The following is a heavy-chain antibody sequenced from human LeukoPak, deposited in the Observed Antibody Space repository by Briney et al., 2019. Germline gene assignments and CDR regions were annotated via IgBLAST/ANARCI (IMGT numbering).Heavy chain of an antibody. CDR2: SNPSGGST. D-gene: IGHD5-18*01. CDR1: GYTFTSYY. V-gene: IGHV1-46*01. Sequence: GASVKVSCKASGYTFTSYYMHWVRQAPGQGLEWMGISNPSGGSTSYAQKFQGRVTMTRDTSTSTVYMELSSLRSEDTAVYYCARTRGYSYGSNYYYYMDVWGKGTTVTVSS. CDR3: ARTRGYSYGSNYYYYMDV. J-gene: IGHJ6*03.